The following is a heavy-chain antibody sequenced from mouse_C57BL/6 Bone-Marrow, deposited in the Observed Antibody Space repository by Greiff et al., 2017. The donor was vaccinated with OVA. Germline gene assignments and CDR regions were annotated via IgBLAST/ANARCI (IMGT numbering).Heavy chain of an antibody. CDR1: GYSITSGYY. Sequence: DVKLQESGPGLVKPSQSLSLTCSVTGYSITSGYYWNWIRQFPGNKLVWMGDISYDGSNNYNPSLKNRISITRDTSKNPFFLKLNSVTTEDTATYFCARRLYWYVDIWGTGTTVTVSS. CDR2: ISYDGSN. V-gene: IGHV3-6*01. J-gene: IGHJ1*03. CDR3: ARRLYWYVDI.